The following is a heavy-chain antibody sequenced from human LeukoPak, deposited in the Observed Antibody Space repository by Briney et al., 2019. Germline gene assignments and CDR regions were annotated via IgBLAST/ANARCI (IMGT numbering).Heavy chain of an antibody. Sequence: GGSLRLSCAASGFTFSSYWMHWVRQRPGKGLVWVSRIHLDGRTTNYADSVKGRFTISRDNAKNTLSLEMNSLRAEDTAVYYCARDSGYDGGDYWGQGTLVTVSS. CDR1: GFTFSSYW. CDR3: ARDSGYDGGDY. CDR2: IHLDGRTT. D-gene: IGHD5-12*01. V-gene: IGHV3-74*01. J-gene: IGHJ4*02.